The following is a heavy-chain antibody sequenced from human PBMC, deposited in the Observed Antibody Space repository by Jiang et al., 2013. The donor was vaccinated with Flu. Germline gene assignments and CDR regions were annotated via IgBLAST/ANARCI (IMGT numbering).Heavy chain of an antibody. CDR1: GYTFTAYY. Sequence: SGAEVKKPGASVKVSCKASGYTFTAYYLHWLRQAPGQGLEWMGWINPTTGATNLAQKFQDRVTLTSDTYISTVYMDLSRLTFDDTAIYYCARDRGPNRRYNWFDPWGQGTLVTVSS. J-gene: IGHJ5*02. D-gene: IGHD3-10*01. CDR3: ARDRGPNRRYNWFDP. CDR2: INPTTGAT. V-gene: IGHV1-2*02.